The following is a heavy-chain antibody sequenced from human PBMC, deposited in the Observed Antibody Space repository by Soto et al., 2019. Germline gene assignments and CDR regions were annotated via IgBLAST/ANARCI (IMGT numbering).Heavy chain of an antibody. CDR2: IIPIFVTA. Sequence: QVQLVQSGAEVKKPGSSVKVSCKASGGTFSSYAISWVRQAPGQGLEWMGGIIPIFVTANYAQKFQGRVAITADDSASTAYMELSSLRSEYRAVYYCASRGYSYGPYYYYGMDVWGQGTTVTVSS. J-gene: IGHJ6*02. CDR1: GGTFSSYA. CDR3: ASRGYSYGPYYYYGMDV. V-gene: IGHV1-69*01. D-gene: IGHD5-18*01.